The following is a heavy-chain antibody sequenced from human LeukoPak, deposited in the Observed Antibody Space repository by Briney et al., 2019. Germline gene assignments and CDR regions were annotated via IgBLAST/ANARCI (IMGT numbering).Heavy chain of an antibody. Sequence: TSETLSLTCTVSGGSISGYYWSWIRQAPGKGLEWIGYMYYSGTAKYNDSLKSRVTISVDTSKNQFSLKLSSVTAADTAVYYCARGSNWGDYWGQGTLVTVSS. D-gene: IGHD7-27*01. V-gene: IGHV4-59*12. CDR2: MYYSGTA. CDR1: GGSISGYY. J-gene: IGHJ4*02. CDR3: ARGSNWGDY.